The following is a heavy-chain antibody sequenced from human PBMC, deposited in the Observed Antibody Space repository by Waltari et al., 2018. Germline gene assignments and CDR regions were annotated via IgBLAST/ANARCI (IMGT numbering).Heavy chain of an antibody. Sequence: QVQLQQWGAGLLKPSETLSLTCAVYGGSFSGYYWSWIRQPPGKGLEWIGEINHSGSTNYHPSLKSRVTISVDTSKNQFSLKLSSVTAADTAVYYCARGRGLYYYAPRGGSYMDVWGKGTTVTVSS. CDR1: GGSFSGYY. CDR3: ARGRGLYYYAPRGGSYMDV. D-gene: IGHD3-10*01. J-gene: IGHJ6*03. CDR2: INHSGST. V-gene: IGHV4-34*01.